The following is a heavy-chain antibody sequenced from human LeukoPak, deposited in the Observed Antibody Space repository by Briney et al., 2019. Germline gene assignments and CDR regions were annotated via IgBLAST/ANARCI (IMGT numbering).Heavy chain of an antibody. Sequence: ASVKVSCKVSGYTLTELSMHWVRQAPGKGREWMEGFDPEDGETIYAQKFQGRVTMTEDTSTDTAYMELSSLRSEDTAVYYCATAFPSGYSSSWFRYYFDYWGQGTLVTVSS. CDR1: GYTLTELS. CDR2: FDPEDGET. V-gene: IGHV1-24*01. D-gene: IGHD6-13*01. J-gene: IGHJ4*02. CDR3: ATAFPSGYSSSWFRYYFDY.